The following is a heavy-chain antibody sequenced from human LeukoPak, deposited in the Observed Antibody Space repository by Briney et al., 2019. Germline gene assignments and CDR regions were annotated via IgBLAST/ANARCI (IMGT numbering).Heavy chain of an antibody. CDR3: ARQIIAVAAYDAFDI. CDR2: IIPILGIA. Sequence: GASVKVSCKASGYTFTGYYMHWVRQAPGQGLEWMGRIIPILGIANYAQKFQGRVTITADKSTSTAYMELSSLRSEDTAVYYCARQIIAVAAYDAFDIWGQGTMVTVSS. D-gene: IGHD6-19*01. CDR1: GYTFTGYY. J-gene: IGHJ3*02. V-gene: IGHV1-69*02.